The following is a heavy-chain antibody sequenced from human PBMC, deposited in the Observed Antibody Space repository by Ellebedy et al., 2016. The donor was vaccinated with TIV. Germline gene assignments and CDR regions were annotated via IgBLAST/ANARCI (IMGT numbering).Heavy chain of an antibody. Sequence: MPSETLSLTCTVSGGSISSYYWSWIRQPPGKGLEWIGYIYYSGSTNYNPSLKSRVTISVDTSKNQFSLKLSSVTAADTAVYYCARATVDYGSGSLLWYFDLWGRGTLVTVSS. CDR1: GGSISSYY. D-gene: IGHD3-10*01. V-gene: IGHV4-59*01. CDR2: IYYSGST. J-gene: IGHJ2*01. CDR3: ARATVDYGSGSLLWYFDL.